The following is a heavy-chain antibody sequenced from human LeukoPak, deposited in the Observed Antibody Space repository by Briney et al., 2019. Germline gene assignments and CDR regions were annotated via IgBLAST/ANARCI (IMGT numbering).Heavy chain of an antibody. CDR1: GFTFSSYG. J-gene: IGHJ4*02. CDR3: AKDMRYYDSSGYYPLDY. CDR2: IWYDGSNK. D-gene: IGHD3-22*01. Sequence: PGGSLRLSCAASGFTFSSYGMHWVRQAPGKGLEWVAVIWYDGSNKYYADSVKGRFTISRDNSKNTLYLQMNSLRAEDTAAYYCAKDMRYYDSSGYYPLDYWGQGTLVTVSS. V-gene: IGHV3-33*06.